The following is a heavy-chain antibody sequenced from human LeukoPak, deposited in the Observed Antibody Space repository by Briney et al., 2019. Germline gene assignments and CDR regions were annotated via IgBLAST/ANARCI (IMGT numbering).Heavy chain of an antibody. D-gene: IGHD1-1*01. Sequence: ASVKVSCKASGYTFTGYYMHWVRQAPGQGLEWMGWINPNSGGTNYAQKFQGRVTMTRDTSISTAYMELSRLRSDDTAVYYCARENWNDGSFDYWGQGTLATVSS. CDR2: INPNSGGT. CDR3: ARENWNDGSFDY. V-gene: IGHV1-2*02. J-gene: IGHJ4*02. CDR1: GYTFTGYY.